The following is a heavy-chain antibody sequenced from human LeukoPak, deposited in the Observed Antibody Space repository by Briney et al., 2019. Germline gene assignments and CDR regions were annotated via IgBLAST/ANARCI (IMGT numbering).Heavy chain of an antibody. J-gene: IGHJ4*02. Sequence: SETLSLTCAVYGGPFSGYYWSWIRQPPGKGLEWIGEINHSGSTNYNPSLKSRVTISVDTSKNQFSLKLSSVTAADTAVYYCARGRGKKYYDILTGYPVLDYWGQGTLVTVSS. D-gene: IGHD3-9*01. CDR2: INHSGST. CDR3: ARGRGKKYYDILTGYPVLDY. CDR1: GGPFSGYY. V-gene: IGHV4-34*01.